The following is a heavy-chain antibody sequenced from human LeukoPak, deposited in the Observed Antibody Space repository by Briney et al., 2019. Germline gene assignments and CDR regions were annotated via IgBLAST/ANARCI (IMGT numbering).Heavy chain of an antibody. J-gene: IGHJ6*02. D-gene: IGHD1-26*01. Sequence: GGSLRLSCAASGFTFSSYGMHWVRQAPGKGLEWVSSISSSSSYIYYADSVKGRFTISRDNAKNSLYLQMNSLRAEDTAVYYCARALVVGDYYYYGMDVWGQGTTVTVSS. CDR1: GFTFSSYG. V-gene: IGHV3-21*01. CDR3: ARALVVGDYYYYGMDV. CDR2: ISSSSSYI.